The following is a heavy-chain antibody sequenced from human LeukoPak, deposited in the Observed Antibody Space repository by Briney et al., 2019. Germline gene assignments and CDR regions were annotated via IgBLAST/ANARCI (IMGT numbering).Heavy chain of an antibody. CDR2: ISSSSSYI. CDR1: GFTFSSYS. CDR3: ARGRATANFDY. J-gene: IGHJ4*02. D-gene: IGHD5-18*01. Sequence: GGSLRLSCAASGFTFSSYSMNWARQAPGKGLEWVSSISSSSSYIYYADSVKGRFTISRDNAKNSLYLQMNSLRAEDTAVYYCARGRATANFDYWGQGTLVTVSS. V-gene: IGHV3-21*01.